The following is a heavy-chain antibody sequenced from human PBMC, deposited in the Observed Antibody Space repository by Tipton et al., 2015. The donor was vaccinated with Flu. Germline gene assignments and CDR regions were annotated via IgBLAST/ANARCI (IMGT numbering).Heavy chain of an antibody. Sequence: TLSLTCTVSGGSFSRGSDFWSWIRQPAGKGLEWIGRIYTSGSTNYNPSLKSRVTMSVDTSKNQFSLNLSSVTAADTAVYHCARDHQWLRTSANWFDPWGQGTLVTVSS. CDR2: IYTSGST. D-gene: IGHD6-19*01. CDR3: ARDHQWLRTSANWFDP. J-gene: IGHJ5*02. V-gene: IGHV4-61*02. CDR1: GGSFSRGSDF.